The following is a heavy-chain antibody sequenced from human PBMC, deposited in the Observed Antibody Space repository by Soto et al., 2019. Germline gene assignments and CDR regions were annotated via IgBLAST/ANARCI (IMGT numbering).Heavy chain of an antibody. CDR3: ARGIGGIAARPYYYGMDV. V-gene: IGHV4-30-2*01. CDR2: IYHSGST. J-gene: IGHJ6*02. Sequence: QLQLQESGSGLVKPSQTLSLTCAVSGGSISSGGYSWSWIRQPPGKGLEWIGYIYHSGSTYYNPSLKSRVPISVDRSKNQFSLKLSSVTAADTAVYYCARGIGGIAARPYYYGMDVWGQGTTVTVSS. CDR1: GGSISSGGYS. D-gene: IGHD6-6*01.